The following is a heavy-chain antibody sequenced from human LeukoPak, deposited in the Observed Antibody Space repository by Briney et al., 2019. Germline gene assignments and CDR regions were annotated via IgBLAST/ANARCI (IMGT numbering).Heavy chain of an antibody. D-gene: IGHD2-15*01. CDR1: GYSFTSYW. V-gene: IGHV5-51*01. J-gene: IGHJ6*02. CDR2: IYPGDSDT. CDR3: ARHNDCSGGSCYGGMDV. Sequence: GESLKISCKGSGYSFTSYWIGWVRQMPGKGLEWMGIIYPGDSDTRYSPSFQGQVIISADKSISTAYLQWSSLKASDTAMYYCARHNDCSGGSCYGGMDVWGQGTTVTVSS.